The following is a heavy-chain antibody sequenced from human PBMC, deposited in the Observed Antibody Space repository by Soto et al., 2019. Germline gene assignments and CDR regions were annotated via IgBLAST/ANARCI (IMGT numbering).Heavy chain of an antibody. D-gene: IGHD6-13*01. CDR2: IYYSGST. J-gene: IGHJ5*02. V-gene: IGHV4-31*03. CDR1: GGSISSGGYY. Sequence: QVQLQESGPGLVKPSQTLSLTCTVSGGSISSGGYYWSWIRQHPGKGLEWIGYIYYSGSTYYNPSLKSRVTISVDTSKNPFSLKLSSVTAADTAVYYCATTGYSSNRTGWFDPWGQGTLVTVSS. CDR3: ATTGYSSNRTGWFDP.